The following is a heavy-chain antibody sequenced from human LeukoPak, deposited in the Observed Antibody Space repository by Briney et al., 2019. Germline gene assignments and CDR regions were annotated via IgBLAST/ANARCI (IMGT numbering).Heavy chain of an antibody. Sequence: GGSLRLSCAASGFTFSSYGMHWVRQAPGKGLEWVAVIWYGGSNKYYADSVKGRFTISRDNSKNTLYLQMNSLRAEDTAVYYCAMEGPDYWGQGTLVTVSS. D-gene: IGHD1-1*01. CDR2: IWYGGSNK. CDR3: AMEGPDY. V-gene: IGHV3-33*08. CDR1: GFTFSSYG. J-gene: IGHJ4*02.